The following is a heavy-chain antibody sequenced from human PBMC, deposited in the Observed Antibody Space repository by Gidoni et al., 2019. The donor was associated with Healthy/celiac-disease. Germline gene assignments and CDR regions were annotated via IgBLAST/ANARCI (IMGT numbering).Heavy chain of an antibody. Sequence: FTISRDNSKNTLYLQMNSLRAEDTAVYYCSKESIRSDAFDILGQGTMVTVSS. J-gene: IGHJ3*02. CDR3: SKESIRSDAFDI. D-gene: IGHD3-9*01. V-gene: IGHV3-23*01.